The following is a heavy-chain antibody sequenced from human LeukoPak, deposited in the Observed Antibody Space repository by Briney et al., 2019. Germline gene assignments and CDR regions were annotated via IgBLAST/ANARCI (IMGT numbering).Heavy chain of an antibody. CDR2: ISSSSSYI. Sequence: GGSLRLSCAASGFTFSSYSMNWVRQAPGKGLEWVSSISSSSSYIYYADSVKGRFTISRDNAKNSLYLQMNSLRAEDTAVYYCARHAGIAAAGPYYFDYWGQGTLVTVSS. CDR3: ARHAGIAAAGPYYFDY. CDR1: GFTFSSYS. J-gene: IGHJ4*02. V-gene: IGHV3-21*01. D-gene: IGHD6-13*01.